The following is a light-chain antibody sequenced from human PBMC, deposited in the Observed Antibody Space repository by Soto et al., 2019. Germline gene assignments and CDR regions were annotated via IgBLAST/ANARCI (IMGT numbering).Light chain of an antibody. J-gene: IGKJ2*01. CDR2: GAS. Sequence: EIVLTQSPGTLSLSPGERATLSCRASQSVSSSSLAWYQQKPGQAPRLLIYGASRRATGIPDRFSGSGSGTDFTLNISSLETEDFAVYYCQQYGNSLMYTFGQGTKMEIK. CDR1: QSVSSSS. V-gene: IGKV3-20*01. CDR3: QQYGNSLMYT.